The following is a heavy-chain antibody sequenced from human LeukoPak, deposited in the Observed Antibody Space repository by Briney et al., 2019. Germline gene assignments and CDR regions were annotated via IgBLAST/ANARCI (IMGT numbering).Heavy chain of an antibody. CDR3: AGDTHSSSWYDH. D-gene: IGHD6-19*01. J-gene: IGHJ5*02. CDR1: GSTVSSIY. CDR2: IYSDGNT. V-gene: IGHV3-53*01. Sequence: GRSLRLSCAVSGSTVSSIYMSWVRQAPGKGLEWVSFIYSDGNTYYADSVKGRFTLSRDSSRNTLYLQMNSLRVDDTAVYYCAGDTHSSSWYDHWGQGTLVTVSS.